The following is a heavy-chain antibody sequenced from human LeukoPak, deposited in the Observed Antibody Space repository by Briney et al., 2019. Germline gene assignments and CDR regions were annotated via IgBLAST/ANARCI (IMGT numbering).Heavy chain of an antibody. J-gene: IGHJ4*02. D-gene: IGHD4-11*01. CDR1: GFTFGDYA. Sequence: GGSLRLSCTASGFTFGDYAMSWIRQAPGKGLEWVAVISYDGSNKYYADSVKGRFTISRDNSKNTLYLQMNSLRAEDTAVYYCARSTVITYGPFDYWGQGTLVTVSS. V-gene: IGHV3-30-3*01. CDR2: ISYDGSNK. CDR3: ARSTVITYGPFDY.